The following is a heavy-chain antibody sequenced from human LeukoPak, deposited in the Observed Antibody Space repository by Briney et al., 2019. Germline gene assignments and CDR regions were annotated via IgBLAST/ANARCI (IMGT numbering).Heavy chain of an antibody. D-gene: IGHD4-17*01. J-gene: IGHJ5*02. CDR2: IKSKTYGGTT. Sequence: PGGSLRLSCAASGFTFSSYSMNWVRQAPGKGLESVGFIKSKTYGGTTQYAASVKGRFTISRDDSKSIACLQMNGLKTEDTAVYYCSSGDPDWFDPGGRGTLVTVSS. V-gene: IGHV3-49*04. CDR3: SSGDPDWFDP. CDR1: GFTFSSYS.